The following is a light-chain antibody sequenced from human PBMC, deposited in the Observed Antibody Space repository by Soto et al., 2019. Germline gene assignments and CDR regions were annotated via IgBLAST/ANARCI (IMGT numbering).Light chain of an antibody. CDR1: QSVSSN. V-gene: IGKV3-15*01. Sequence: ELVMTQSPATLSVSPGARATLSCRASQSVSSNLAWYQQKPGQAPRLLIYGASTRATGIPARFSGSGSGTELTITISSLQSEDFAVYYCQQYGTSEIIFGQGTRLEIK. CDR2: GAS. J-gene: IGKJ5*01. CDR3: QQYGTSEII.